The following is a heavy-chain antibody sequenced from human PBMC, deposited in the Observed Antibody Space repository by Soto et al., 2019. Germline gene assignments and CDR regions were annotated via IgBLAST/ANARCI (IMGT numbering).Heavy chain of an antibody. Sequence: SETLSLTCSVSCGSVSSGGYSWSWIRQAPGKGLEWIGFISPSGRPAYNPSLKSRVSISVDTSKNQISLELSPVTAADTAVYYCTRGVLAWGPGTLVTVS. CDR2: ISPSGRP. CDR3: TRGVLA. D-gene: IGHD2-8*01. J-gene: IGHJ5*02. V-gene: IGHV4-30-2*01. CDR1: CGSVSSGGYS.